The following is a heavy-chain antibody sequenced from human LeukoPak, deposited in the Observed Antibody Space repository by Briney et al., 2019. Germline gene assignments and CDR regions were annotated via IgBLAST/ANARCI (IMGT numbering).Heavy chain of an antibody. CDR2: ISGSGGST. CDR3: AARNYYDSSGYRYFQH. J-gene: IGHJ1*01. Sequence: GGSLRLSCAASGVTFSSYAMSWVRQAPGKGLEWVSAISGSGGSTYYADSVKGRFTISRDNSKNTLYLQMNSLRAEDTAVYYCAARNYYDSSGYRYFQHWGQGTLVTVSS. D-gene: IGHD3-22*01. V-gene: IGHV3-23*01. CDR1: GVTFSSYA.